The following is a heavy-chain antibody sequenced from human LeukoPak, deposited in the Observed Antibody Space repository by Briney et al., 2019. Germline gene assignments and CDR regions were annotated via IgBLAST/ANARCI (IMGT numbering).Heavy chain of an antibody. CDR1: GGSISSYY. CDR2: IYTSGST. Sequence: TSETLSLTCTVSGGSISSYYWSWIRQPAGKGLEWIGRIYTSGSTNYNPSLKGRVTMSVDTSKNQFSLKLSSVTAADTAVYYCARPYCSGGSCYEGGYWGQGTLATVSS. CDR3: ARPYCSGGSCYEGGY. V-gene: IGHV4-4*07. D-gene: IGHD2-15*01. J-gene: IGHJ4*02.